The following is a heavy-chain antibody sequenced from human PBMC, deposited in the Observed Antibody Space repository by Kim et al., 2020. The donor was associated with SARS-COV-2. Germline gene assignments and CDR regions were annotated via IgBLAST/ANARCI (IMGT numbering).Heavy chain of an antibody. J-gene: IGHJ5*02. CDR2: IYHSGST. CDR1: GYSISSGYY. V-gene: IGHV4-38-2*02. CDR3: AREGPFDP. Sequence: SETLSLTCTVSGYSISSGYYWGWIRQPPGKGLEWIGSIYHSGSTYYKPSLKSRVTISVDTSKNKFSLKLSSVTAADTAVYYCAREGPFDPWGQGTLVTFS.